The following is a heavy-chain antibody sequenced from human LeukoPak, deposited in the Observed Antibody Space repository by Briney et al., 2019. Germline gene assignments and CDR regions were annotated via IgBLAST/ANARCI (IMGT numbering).Heavy chain of an antibody. Sequence: LGGSLRLSCAASGFPFSNYHMAWIRQAPGKGLEWISYIGSSGYTIYYSDSVKGRFTISRDNAKSSLYLQMNSLRAEDTAVYFCARPQTSSSSPAALGYWGPGLLVTVSS. J-gene: IGHJ4*02. V-gene: IGHV3-11*01. CDR2: IGSSGYTI. CDR1: GFPFSNYH. CDR3: ARPQTSSSSPAALGY. D-gene: IGHD6-6*01.